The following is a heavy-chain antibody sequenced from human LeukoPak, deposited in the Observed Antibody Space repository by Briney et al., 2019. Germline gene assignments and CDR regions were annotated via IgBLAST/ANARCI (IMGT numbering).Heavy chain of an antibody. CDR1: GYTFTYYY. J-gene: IGHJ4*02. Sequence: ASVKVSCKASGYTFTYYYMHWVRQAPGQGLEWMGIINPSSGSTSYAQKFQGRVTITADESTSTAYMELSSLRSEDTAVYYCAREDSSSWFLDYWGQGTLVTVSS. CDR2: INPSSGST. V-gene: IGHV1-46*01. D-gene: IGHD6-13*01. CDR3: AREDSSSWFLDY.